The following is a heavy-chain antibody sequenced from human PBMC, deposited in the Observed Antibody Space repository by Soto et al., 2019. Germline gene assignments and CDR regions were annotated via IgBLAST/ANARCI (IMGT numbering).Heavy chain of an antibody. CDR3: AKEGRGGYSTRRGYFDY. D-gene: IGHD6-13*01. CDR1: GFTFSSYA. V-gene: IGHV3-23*01. Sequence: EVQLLESGGGLVQPGGSLRLSCAASGFTFSSYAMSWVRQAPGKGLEWVSAISGSGGRTYYADSVKGRFTISRDNSKNTLYLQMNSLRAEDTAVYYCAKEGRGGYSTRRGYFDYWGQGTLVTVSS. J-gene: IGHJ4*02. CDR2: ISGSGGRT.